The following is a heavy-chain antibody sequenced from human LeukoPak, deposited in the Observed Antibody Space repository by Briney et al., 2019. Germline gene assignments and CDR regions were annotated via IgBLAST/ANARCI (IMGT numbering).Heavy chain of an antibody. V-gene: IGHV1-24*01. CDR1: AYTLTELS. D-gene: IGHD3-22*01. CDR2: FDPEDGET. CDR3: ATPGDYDSSGSGFQH. Sequence: ASVKVSCKVSAYTLTELSMHWVRQAPGKGLEWMGGFDPEDGETTYAQKFQGRVTMTEDTSTDTAYMELSSLRSEDTAVYYCATPGDYDSSGSGFQHWGQGTLVTVSS. J-gene: IGHJ1*01.